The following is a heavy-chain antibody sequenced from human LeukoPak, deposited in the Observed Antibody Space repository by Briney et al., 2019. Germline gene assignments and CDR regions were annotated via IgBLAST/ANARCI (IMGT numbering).Heavy chain of an antibody. CDR2: IYYSGST. J-gene: IGHJ4*02. V-gene: IGHV4-39*07. D-gene: IGHD3-9*01. Sequence: SETLSLTCTVSGGSISSSSYYWGWIRQPPGKGLEWIGSIYYSGSTYYNPSLKSRVTISVDTSKNQFSLKLSSLTAADTAVYYCASEDPTYDILTGYTVLGFDYWGQGTLVTVSS. CDR1: GGSISSSSYY. CDR3: ASEDPTYDILTGYTVLGFDY.